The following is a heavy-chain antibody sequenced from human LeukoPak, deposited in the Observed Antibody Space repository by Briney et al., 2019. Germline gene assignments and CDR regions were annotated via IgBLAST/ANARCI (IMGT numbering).Heavy chain of an antibody. V-gene: IGHV1-46*01. D-gene: IGHD6-13*01. J-gene: IGHJ4*02. CDR3: ARDRRVLAAAGTAPFGY. Sequence: ASVKVSCKASGYTFTSYYMHWVRQAPGQGLEWMGIINPSGGSTSYAQKFQGRVTMTRDMSTSTVYMELSSLRSEDTAVYYCARDRRVLAAAGTAPFGYWGQGTLVTVSS. CDR2: INPSGGST. CDR1: GYTFTSYY.